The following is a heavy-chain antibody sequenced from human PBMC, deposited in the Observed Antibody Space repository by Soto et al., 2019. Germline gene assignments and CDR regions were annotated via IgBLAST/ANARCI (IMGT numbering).Heavy chain of an antibody. Sequence: GESLKISCKGSGYSFTSYWIGWVRQMPGKGLEWMGIIYPGDSDTRYSPSFQGQVTISADKSISTDYLQWSSLKASDTAMYYCARRVVVDAKGEYNWFDPWGQGNLVTVSS. J-gene: IGHJ5*02. CDR2: IYPGDSDT. CDR3: ARRVVVDAKGEYNWFDP. D-gene: IGHD2-15*01. CDR1: GYSFTSYW. V-gene: IGHV5-51*01.